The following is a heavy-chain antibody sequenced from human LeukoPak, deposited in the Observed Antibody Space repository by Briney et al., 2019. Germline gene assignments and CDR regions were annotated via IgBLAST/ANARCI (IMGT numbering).Heavy chain of an antibody. J-gene: IGHJ5*02. CDR1: GYTFTSYY. CDR3: ARDLSWFDP. CDR2: IIPIFGTA. Sequence: SVKVSCKASGYTFTSYYMHWVRQAPGQGLEWMGGIIPIFGTANYAQKFQGRVTITTDESTSTAYMELSSLRSEDTAVYYCARDLSWFDPWGQGTLVTVSS. V-gene: IGHV1-69*05.